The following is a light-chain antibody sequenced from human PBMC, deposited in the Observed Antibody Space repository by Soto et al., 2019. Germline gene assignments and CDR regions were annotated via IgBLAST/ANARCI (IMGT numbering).Light chain of an antibody. V-gene: IGKV3-20*01. CDR1: QSVTSSY. Sequence: EIVLTQSPGTLSLSPGERATLSCRASQSVTSSYLAWYQQKPGQAPRLLIYGASSRATGIPDRFSGSGSGTDFTLTISRLEPEDFAVYYCQRYGSSPPWTCGRGTKVDIK. J-gene: IGKJ1*01. CDR2: GAS. CDR3: QRYGSSPPWT.